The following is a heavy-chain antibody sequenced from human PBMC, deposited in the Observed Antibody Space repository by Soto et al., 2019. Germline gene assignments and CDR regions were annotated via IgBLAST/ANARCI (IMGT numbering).Heavy chain of an antibody. D-gene: IGHD3-3*01. CDR1: GGSVSSGGYY. Sequence: LSLTCTVSGGSVSSGGYYWSWIRQHPGKGLEWIGYIYYSGSTYYNPSLKSRVTISVDTSRNQFSLKLSSVTAADTAVYYCARAFWTLLYYYMDVWGKGTTVTVSS. J-gene: IGHJ6*03. CDR2: IYYSGST. CDR3: ARAFWTLLYYYMDV. V-gene: IGHV4-31*03.